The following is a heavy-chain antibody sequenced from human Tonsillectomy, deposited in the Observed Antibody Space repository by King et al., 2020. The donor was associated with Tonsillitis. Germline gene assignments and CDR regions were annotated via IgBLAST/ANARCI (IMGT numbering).Heavy chain of an antibody. D-gene: IGHD3-9*01. J-gene: IGHJ5*02. V-gene: IGHV3-30*01. CDR2: ISYDGTNK. Sequence: VQLVESGGGVVQPGRSLRLSCAASGFTFSSYALHWVRQAPGKGLEWVAIISYDGTNKYYADSVKGRFTISRDNSKNTLYLQVNSLRPEDTAVYYCARDLRHFDWFPIGHWGQGTLITVSS. CDR3: ARDLRHFDWFPIGH. CDR1: GFTFSSYA.